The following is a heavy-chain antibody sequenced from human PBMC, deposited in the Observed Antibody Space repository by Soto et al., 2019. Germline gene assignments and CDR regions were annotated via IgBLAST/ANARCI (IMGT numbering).Heavy chain of an antibody. CDR2: IRSKANSYAT. J-gene: IGHJ3*02. V-gene: IGHV3-73*01. Sequence: LRLSCAASGFTFSGSAMHWVRQASGKGLEWVGRIRSKANSYATAYAASVKGRFTISRDDSKNTAYLQMNSLKTEDTAVYYCTRLQGGYYDSSGYYFYDAFDIWGQGTMVTVSS. CDR3: TRLQGGYYDSSGYYFYDAFDI. D-gene: IGHD3-22*01. CDR1: GFTFSGSA.